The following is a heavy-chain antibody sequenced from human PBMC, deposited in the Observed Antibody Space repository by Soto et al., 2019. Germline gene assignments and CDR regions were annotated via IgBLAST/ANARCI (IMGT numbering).Heavy chain of an antibody. Sequence: ASVKVSCKASGYTFTSHYIHWVRQAPGEGLEWMGIINPSGGSTSYAQRFEGRVTMTTDTSTRTVHMELRSLRSEDTAIYYCARDLGSTSSWYPHRGSDDYWGQGTLVTV. D-gene: IGHD2-2*01. CDR1: GYTFTSHY. J-gene: IGHJ4*02. V-gene: IGHV1-46*01. CDR2: INPSGGST. CDR3: ARDLGSTSSWYPHRGSDDY.